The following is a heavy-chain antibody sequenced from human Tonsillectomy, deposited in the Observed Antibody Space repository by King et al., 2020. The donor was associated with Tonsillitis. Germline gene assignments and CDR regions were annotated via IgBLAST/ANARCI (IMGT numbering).Heavy chain of an antibody. CDR3: ARLQGGDYGDYFDD. CDR2: IYYTGTT. Sequence: VQLQESGPGLVKPSETLSLTCTVSGGTIGTDYWTWIPQPPGKGLEWIGYIYYTGTTNYNPSLKSRVTISVDASKNQFSLKLSSFTAADTAVYYCARLQGGDYGDYFDDWGQGTLVTVSS. V-gene: IGHV4-59*08. D-gene: IGHD4-17*01. J-gene: IGHJ4*02. CDR1: GGTIGTDY.